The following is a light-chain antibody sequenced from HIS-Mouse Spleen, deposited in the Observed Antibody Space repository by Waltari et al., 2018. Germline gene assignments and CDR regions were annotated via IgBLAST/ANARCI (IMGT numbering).Light chain of an antibody. V-gene: IGKV1-5*03. CDR1: QSISSW. CDR3: QQYNSYSMYT. CDR2: KAS. J-gene: IGKJ2*01. Sequence: DIQMTQSPSTLSASVGDRVTITCRASQSISSWLAWYQQKPGKAPKLLIYKASSLESGVPSRFSGSVSGTEFTLTISSLQPDDFATYYRQQYNSYSMYTFGQGTKLEIK.